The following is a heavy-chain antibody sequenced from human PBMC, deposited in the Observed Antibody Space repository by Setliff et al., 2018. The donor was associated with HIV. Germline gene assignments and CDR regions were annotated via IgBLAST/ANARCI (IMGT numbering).Heavy chain of an antibody. J-gene: IGHJ6*03. D-gene: IGHD6-6*01. CDR2: IYSGGST. CDR1: GFIVSSNS. CDR3: ARDRYSSSSACHHCYYMDV. V-gene: IGHV3-53*01. Sequence: ASVKVSCAASGFIVSSNSMTWVRQAPGKGLEWVSGIYSGGSTYYADSVKGRFTISRDNSKNTVYLQMNSLRVEDTAVYFCARDRYSSSSACHHCYYMDVWGKGTTVTVSS.